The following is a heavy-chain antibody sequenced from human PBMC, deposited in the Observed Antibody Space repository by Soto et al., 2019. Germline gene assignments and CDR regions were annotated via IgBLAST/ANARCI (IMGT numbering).Heavy chain of an antibody. CDR2: INPNSGGT. D-gene: IGHD2-21*01. V-gene: IGHV1-2*04. CDR3: ASTYCGGDCPHDAFDI. CDR1: GYTFTGYY. Sequence: ASVKVSCKASGYTFTGYYMHWVRQAPGQGLEWMGWINPNSGGTNYAQKFQGWVTMTRDTSISTAYMELSRLRSDDTAVYYCASTYCGGDCPHDAFDIWGQGTMVNVSS. J-gene: IGHJ3*02.